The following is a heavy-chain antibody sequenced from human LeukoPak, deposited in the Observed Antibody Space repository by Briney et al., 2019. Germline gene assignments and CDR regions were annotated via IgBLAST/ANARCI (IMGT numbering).Heavy chain of an antibody. CDR3: ARDFD. Sequence: GGSLRLSCSASGLTFSGNWMTWVRQAPGKGLEWVANIKPDGSETHYVDSVKGRFTISRDNAKNSLYLQMNSLKDEDTAVYYCARDFDWGQGTLVTVSS. V-gene: IGHV3-7*04. CDR2: IKPDGSET. CDR1: GLTFSGNW. J-gene: IGHJ4*02.